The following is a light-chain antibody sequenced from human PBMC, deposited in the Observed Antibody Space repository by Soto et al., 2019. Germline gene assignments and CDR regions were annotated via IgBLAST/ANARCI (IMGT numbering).Light chain of an antibody. CDR2: GAS. CDR3: QQYHNWYT. J-gene: IGKJ2*01. Sequence: EIVMTQSPATLSVSPGERATLSCRASQNIGSNLAWFQQKPGQGPRFFIYGASTRATGIPARFSGSGSGTEFTLTISSLQSEDFAVYYCQQYHNWYTFGQGTKLEIK. CDR1: QNIGSN. V-gene: IGKV3-15*01.